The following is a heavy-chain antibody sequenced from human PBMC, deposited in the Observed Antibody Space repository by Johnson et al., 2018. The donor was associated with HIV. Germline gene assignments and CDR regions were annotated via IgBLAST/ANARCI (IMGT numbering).Heavy chain of an antibody. CDR2: ISSSGSTI. J-gene: IGHJ3*02. D-gene: IGHD6-13*01. CDR3: ARDPAAAALRAFDI. CDR1: GFTFSDYY. Sequence: QVQLVESGGGLVKPGGSLRLSCAASGFTFSDYYMSWIRQAPGKGLEWVSYISSSGSTIYYADSVKGRFTISRDNSKNTLYLQMNSLRAEDTAVYYCARDPAAAALRAFDIWGQGTMVTVSS. V-gene: IGHV3-11*01.